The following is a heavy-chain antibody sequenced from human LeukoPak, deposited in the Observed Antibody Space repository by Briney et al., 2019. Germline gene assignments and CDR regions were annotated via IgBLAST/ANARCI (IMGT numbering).Heavy chain of an antibody. D-gene: IGHD1-1*01. J-gene: IGHJ4*02. V-gene: IGHV5-51*01. CDR2: IYPGDSDT. CDR3: ANNIATGTLNFFDY. Sequence: GESLKISCKASRYRFTNYWIGWVRQLPGQGLEWMGIIYPGDSDTRYSPSFQGQVTISADTSITTAYLQWSSLKASDTAMYYCANNIATGTLNFFDYWGQGTLVTVSS. CDR1: RYRFTNYW.